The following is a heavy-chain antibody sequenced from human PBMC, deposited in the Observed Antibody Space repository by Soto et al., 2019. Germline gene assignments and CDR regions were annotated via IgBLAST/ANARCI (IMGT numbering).Heavy chain of an antibody. V-gene: IGHV4-4*07. CDR2: IYTSGST. Sequence: SETLSLTCTVSGGSISSYYWSWIRQPAGKGLEWIGRIYTSGSTNYNPSLKSRVTMSVDTSTSTVYMELSSLRSEDTAVYYCATGGSGSYRRNYYYYYGMDVWGQGTTVTVSS. CDR3: ATGGSGSYRRNYYYYYGMDV. CDR1: GGSISSYY. D-gene: IGHD3-10*01. J-gene: IGHJ6*02.